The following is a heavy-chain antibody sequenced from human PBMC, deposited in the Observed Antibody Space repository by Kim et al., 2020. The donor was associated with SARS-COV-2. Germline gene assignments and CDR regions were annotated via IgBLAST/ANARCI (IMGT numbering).Heavy chain of an antibody. CDR3: AREKLWYPFYYYYYGMDV. J-gene: IGHJ6*01. Sequence: GGSLRLSCAASGFTFSSYGMHWVRQAPGKGLEWVAVIWYDGSNKSYEDSVKGRFTISRDNSKNTLYLQMNSLRAEDTAVYYCAREKLWYPFYYYYYGMDVWGQGTTVTVSS. V-gene: IGHV3-33*01. CDR1: GFTFSSYG. D-gene: IGHD3-10*01. CDR2: IWYDGSNK.